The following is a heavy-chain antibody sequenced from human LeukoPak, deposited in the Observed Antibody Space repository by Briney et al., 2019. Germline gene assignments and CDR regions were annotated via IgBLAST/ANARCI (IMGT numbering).Heavy chain of an antibody. D-gene: IGHD6-13*01. V-gene: IGHV1-18*01. Sequence: ASVKVSCKASGYTFTSYXXXWVRXAPGQXXEXMGWISAYNGNTNYAQKLQGRVTMTTDTSTSTAYMELRSLRSDDTAVYYCARVDSSPSGAFDIWGQGTMVTVSS. CDR1: GYTFTSYX. J-gene: IGHJ3*02. CDR2: ISAYNGNT. CDR3: ARVDSSPSGAFDI.